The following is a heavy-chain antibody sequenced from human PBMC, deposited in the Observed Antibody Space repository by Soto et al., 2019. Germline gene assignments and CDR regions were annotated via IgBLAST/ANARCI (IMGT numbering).Heavy chain of an antibody. J-gene: IGHJ6*02. CDR3: ARDLLRRWGVVSKDYYYYGMDV. CDR2: INPSGGST. CDR1: GYTFTSYY. Sequence: QVQLVQSGAEVKKPGASVKVSCKASGYTFTSYYMHWVRQAPGQGLEWMGIINPSGGSTSYAQKSQGRVTMTRDTSTSTVYMELSSLRSEDTAVYYCARDLLRRWGVVSKDYYYYGMDVWGQGTTVTVSS. V-gene: IGHV1-46*01. D-gene: IGHD3-3*01.